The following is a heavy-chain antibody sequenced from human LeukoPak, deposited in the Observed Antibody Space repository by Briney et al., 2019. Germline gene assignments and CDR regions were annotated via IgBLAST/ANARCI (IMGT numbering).Heavy chain of an antibody. Sequence: GGSLRLSCAASGFTFSRYWMSWMRQAPGKGLEWVSSISSSSSYIYYADSVKGRFTISRDNAKNSLYLQMNSLRAEDTAVYYCARETAQWLPAYVNWFDPWGQGTLVTVSS. CDR1: GFTFSRYW. J-gene: IGHJ5*02. CDR3: ARETAQWLPAYVNWFDP. D-gene: IGHD6-19*01. V-gene: IGHV3-21*01. CDR2: ISSSSSYI.